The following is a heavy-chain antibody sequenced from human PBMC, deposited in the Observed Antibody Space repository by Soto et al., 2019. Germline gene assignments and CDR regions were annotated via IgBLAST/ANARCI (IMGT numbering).Heavy chain of an antibody. Sequence: PGGSLRLSCVASGFTFSRFGMHWVRQASGKGLEWVAGIWYDGSNRLYADSVRGRFTISRDDSKNTLYLQMNSLRAEDTAVYYCARDLIAAAGIRWFDPWGQGTLVTVSS. V-gene: IGHV3-33*01. CDR2: IWYDGSNR. J-gene: IGHJ5*02. CDR3: ARDLIAAAGIRWFDP. D-gene: IGHD6-13*01. CDR1: GFTFSRFG.